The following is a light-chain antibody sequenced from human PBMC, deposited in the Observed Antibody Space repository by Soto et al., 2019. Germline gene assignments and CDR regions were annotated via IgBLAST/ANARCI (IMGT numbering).Light chain of an antibody. Sequence: ITQPQPSLSASVGDRVTITCRASQGIRNDLGWYQQKPGKAPKLLIYAASSLQSGVPSRFSGSGSGTDFTLTISSLQSEDFTAYYCLQDYQYPWTFGQGIKVDI. CDR2: AAS. J-gene: IGKJ1*01. CDR1: QGIRND. CDR3: LQDYQYPWT. V-gene: IGKV1-6*01.